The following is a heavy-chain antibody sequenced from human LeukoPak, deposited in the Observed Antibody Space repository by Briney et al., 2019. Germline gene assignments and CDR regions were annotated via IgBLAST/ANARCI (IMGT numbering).Heavy chain of an antibody. CDR2: IGDTGRAK. CDR1: GFTFSRHG. J-gene: IGHJ2*01. CDR3: AREAAWGNWYFDL. Sequence: PGRSLRLSCAASGFTFSRHGMHWVRQAPGKGLEWVAVIGDTGRAKYYADSVEGRFTAYRDNSKNTLYLEMNSLRYDDTALYYCAREAAWGNWYFDLWGRGTLVTVSS. D-gene: IGHD3-16*01. V-gene: IGHV3-30*03.